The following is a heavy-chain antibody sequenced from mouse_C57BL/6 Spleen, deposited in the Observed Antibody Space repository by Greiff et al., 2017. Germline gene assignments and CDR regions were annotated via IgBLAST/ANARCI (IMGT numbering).Heavy chain of an antibody. CDR2: IDPSDSDT. CDR1: GYTFTSYW. V-gene: IGHV1-52*01. CDR3: ARRYYYAMDY. Sequence: QVQLQQPGAELVRPGSSVKLSCKASGYTFTSYWMHWVKQRPIQGLEWIGNIDPSDSDTHYNQKFKDKATLTVDKSSSTAYMQLSSLTSEDSAVYYCARRYYYAMDYWGQGTSVAVSS. J-gene: IGHJ4*01.